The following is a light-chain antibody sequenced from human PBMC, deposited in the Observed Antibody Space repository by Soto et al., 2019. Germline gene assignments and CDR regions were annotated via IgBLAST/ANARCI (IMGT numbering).Light chain of an antibody. CDR2: WAS. CDR1: QSVLYSSNNKNY. V-gene: IGKV4-1*01. J-gene: IGKJ1*01. Sequence: DIVMTQSPDSLAVSLGERATINCKSSQSVLYSSNNKNYLSWYQQRPGQPPNLLIYWASTRESGVPDRFSGSCSGTDFTLTISSLQAEDVAIYYCQQYFSFPWTFGQGTKVEIK. CDR3: QQYFSFPWT.